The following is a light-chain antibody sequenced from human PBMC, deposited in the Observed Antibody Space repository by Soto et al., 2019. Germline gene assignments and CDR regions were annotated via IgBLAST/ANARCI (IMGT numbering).Light chain of an antibody. V-gene: IGLV1-40*01. CDR3: QSYDSRLSGWV. CDR2: GHS. Sequence: QSVLTQPPSVSGAPGQRVTLSCTGSSSNIGAGYDVHWYQQLPGPAPKLLIYGHSNRPSGVPDRFSGSKSGTSASLATTGLQPEDEADYYCQSYDSRLSGWVFGGGTKLTVL. J-gene: IGLJ3*02. CDR1: SSNIGAGYD.